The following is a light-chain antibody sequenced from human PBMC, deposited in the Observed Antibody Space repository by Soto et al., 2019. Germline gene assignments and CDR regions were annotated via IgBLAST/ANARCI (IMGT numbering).Light chain of an antibody. V-gene: IGKV3-20*01. CDR2: GAS. Sequence: EILLTQSPGTLSLSPGERATLACRASQSVSSNYVAWYQQKPGQAPRLLIHGASTRASGIPDRFSGSGSGADFTLTSSRLEPEDFAVYYCQLYGSSPRFTFGPGTRVDIK. CDR1: QSVSSNY. J-gene: IGKJ3*01. CDR3: QLYGSSPRFT.